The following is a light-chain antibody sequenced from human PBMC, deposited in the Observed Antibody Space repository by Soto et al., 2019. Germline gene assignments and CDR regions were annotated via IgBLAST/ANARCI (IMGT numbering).Light chain of an antibody. J-gene: IGLJ3*02. Sequence: QSVLTQPPSASGSPGQSVTISCTGTSSDIGSYNYVSWYQQHPGKAPKLIIYGVSNRPSGTSDRFSGSKSGNTASLTISGLQADDEADYYCSSSTSSNTLVFGGGTKLTVL. CDR3: SSSTSSNTLV. CDR2: GVS. V-gene: IGLV2-14*01. CDR1: SSDIGSYNY.